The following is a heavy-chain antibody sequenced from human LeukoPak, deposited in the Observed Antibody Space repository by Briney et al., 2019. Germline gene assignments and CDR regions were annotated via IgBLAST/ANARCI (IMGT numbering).Heavy chain of an antibody. CDR3: TKGSYDSSGYLYY. CDR1: GFTFSSYG. D-gene: IGHD3-22*01. CDR2: ISYDGSNK. V-gene: IGHV3-30*18. Sequence: GGSLRLSCAASGFTFSSYGMHWVRQAPGKGLEWVAVISYDGSNKYYADSVKGRFTISRDNSKNTLYLQMNSLRAEDTAVYYCTKGSYDSSGYLYYWGRGTLVTVSS. J-gene: IGHJ4*02.